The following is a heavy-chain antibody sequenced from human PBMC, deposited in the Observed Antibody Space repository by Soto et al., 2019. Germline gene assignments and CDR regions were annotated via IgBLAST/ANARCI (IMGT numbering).Heavy chain of an antibody. CDR2: ISAYNGNT. Sequence: ASVKVSCKASGYTFTSYGISWVRQAPGQGLEWMGWISAYNGNTNYAQKLQGRVTMTTDTSTSTAYMELRSLRSDDTAVYYCARDQXSQLVRSDYYYYYGMDVWGQGTTVTVSS. J-gene: IGHJ6*02. V-gene: IGHV1-18*04. CDR3: ARDQXSQLVRSDYYYYYGMDV. D-gene: IGHD6-13*01. CDR1: GYTFTSYG.